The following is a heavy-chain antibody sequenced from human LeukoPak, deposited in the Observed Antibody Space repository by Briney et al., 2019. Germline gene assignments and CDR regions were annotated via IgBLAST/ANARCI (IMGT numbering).Heavy chain of an antibody. CDR2: INHSGST. D-gene: IGHD1-1*01. Sequence: SETLSLTCAVYGGSFSGCYWSWIRQPPGKGLEWIGEINHSGSTNYNPSLKSRVTISVDTSKNQFSLKLSSVTAADTAVYYCARVKLDYYYGMDVWGQGTTVAVSS. V-gene: IGHV4-34*01. J-gene: IGHJ6*02. CDR3: ARVKLDYYYGMDV. CDR1: GGSFSGCY.